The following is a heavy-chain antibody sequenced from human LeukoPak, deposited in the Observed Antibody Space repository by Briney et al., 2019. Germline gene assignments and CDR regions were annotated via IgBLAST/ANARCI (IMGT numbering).Heavy chain of an antibody. CDR2: IIPIPGIA. Sequence: GASVKVSCKASGGTFSSYAISWVRQAPGQGLEWMGRIIPIPGIANYAQKFQGRVTITADKSTSTAYMELSSLRSEDTAVYYCARDGYYDSSGYTDYWGQGTLVTVSS. J-gene: IGHJ4*02. V-gene: IGHV1-69*04. CDR3: ARDGYYDSSGYTDY. D-gene: IGHD3-22*01. CDR1: GGTFSSYA.